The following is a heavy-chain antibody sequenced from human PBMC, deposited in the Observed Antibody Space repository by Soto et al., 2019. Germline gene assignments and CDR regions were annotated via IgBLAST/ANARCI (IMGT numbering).Heavy chain of an antibody. Sequence: SETLSLTCAAYGGSFSGYYWSWIRQPPGKGLEWIGEINHSGSTNYNPSLKSRVTISVDTSKNQFSLKLSSVTAADTAVYYCARGGLVRFRPYWGQGTLVTVSS. CDR3: ARGGLVRFRPY. CDR2: INHSGST. J-gene: IGHJ4*02. D-gene: IGHD3-3*01. V-gene: IGHV4-34*01. CDR1: GGSFSGYY.